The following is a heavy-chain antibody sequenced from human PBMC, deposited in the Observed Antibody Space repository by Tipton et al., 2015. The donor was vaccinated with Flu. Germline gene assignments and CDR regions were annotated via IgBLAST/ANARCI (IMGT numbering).Heavy chain of an antibody. D-gene: IGHD3-22*01. Sequence: LRLSCTVSRGSISGYFWSWIRQPPGKGLEWIGYIYYTGRTKQNPSLKSRVTISVDTSKNRFSLRLSSVTAADTAVYYCARADNSGYYGWPYYFDYWGQGTLVTVSS. CDR1: RGSISGYF. V-gene: IGHV4-59*12. CDR2: IYYTGRT. J-gene: IGHJ4*02. CDR3: ARADNSGYYGWPYYFDY.